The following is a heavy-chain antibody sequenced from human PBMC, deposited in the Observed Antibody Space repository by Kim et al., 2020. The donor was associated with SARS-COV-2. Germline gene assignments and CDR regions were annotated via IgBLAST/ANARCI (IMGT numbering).Heavy chain of an antibody. CDR1: GGSISSGGYY. J-gene: IGHJ4*02. Sequence: SETLSLTCTVSGGSISSGGYYWSWIRQHPGKGLEWIGYIYYSGSTYYNPSLKSRVTISVDTSKNQFSLKLSSVTAADTGVYYCARTRITMIVVVTHFDYWGQGTLVTVSS. D-gene: IGHD3-22*01. CDR3: ARTRITMIVVVTHFDY. V-gene: IGHV4-31*03. CDR2: IYYSGST.